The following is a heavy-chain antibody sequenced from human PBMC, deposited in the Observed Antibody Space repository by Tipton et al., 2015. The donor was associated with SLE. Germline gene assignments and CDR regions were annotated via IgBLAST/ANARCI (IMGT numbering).Heavy chain of an antibody. J-gene: IGHJ4*02. V-gene: IGHV4-34*01. CDR1: GGSFSGYY. CDR3: AGGLRLAGGDY. CDR2: INHSGST. D-gene: IGHD5/OR15-5a*01. Sequence: TLSLTCAVYGGSFSGYYWNWIRQPPGKGLEWIGEINHSGSTNYNPSLKSRVTISVDTSKNQFSLKLSSVTAADTAVYYCAGGLRLAGGDYWGQGTLVTVSS.